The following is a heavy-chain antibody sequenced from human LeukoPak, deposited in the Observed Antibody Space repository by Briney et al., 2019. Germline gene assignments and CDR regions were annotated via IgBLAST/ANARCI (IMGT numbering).Heavy chain of an antibody. D-gene: IGHD3-3*01. Sequence: SETLSLTCTVSGYSISSGYYWGWIRQPPGKGLEWTGSIDHSGSTYYNPSLKSRVTISVDTSKNQFSLKLRSVTAADTAVYYCARGIFGVDYWGQGTLVTVSS. CDR1: GYSISSGYY. CDR3: ARGIFGVDY. V-gene: IGHV4-38-2*02. CDR2: IDHSGST. J-gene: IGHJ4*02.